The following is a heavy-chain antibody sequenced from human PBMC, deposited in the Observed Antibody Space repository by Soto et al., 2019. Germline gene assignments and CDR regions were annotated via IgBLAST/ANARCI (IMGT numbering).Heavy chain of an antibody. J-gene: IGHJ5*02. CDR1: GGTFSSYA. D-gene: IGHD6-19*01. V-gene: IGHV1-69*01. CDR2: IIPIFGTA. CDR3: ARRPGYSSGWYLWFDP. Sequence: QVQLVQSGAEVKKPGSSVKVSCKASGGTFSSYAISWVRQAPGQGLEWMGGIIPIFGTANYAQKFQGRVTLTADESTSTAYMELSRLRSEDTAVYYCARRPGYSSGWYLWFDPWGQGTLVTVSS.